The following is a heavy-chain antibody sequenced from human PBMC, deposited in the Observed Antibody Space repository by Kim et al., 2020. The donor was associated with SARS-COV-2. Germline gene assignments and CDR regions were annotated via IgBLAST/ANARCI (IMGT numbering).Heavy chain of an antibody. CDR1: GGSISSYY. V-gene: IGHV4-59*13. Sequence: SETLSLTCTVSGGSISSYYWSWIRQPPGKGLEWIGYIYYSGSTNYNPSLKSRVTISVDTSKNQFSLKLSSVTAADTAVYYCARDLSLYYGSGNWGMDVWGQGTTVTVSS. D-gene: IGHD3-10*01. J-gene: IGHJ6*02. CDR3: ARDLSLYYGSGNWGMDV. CDR2: IYYSGST.